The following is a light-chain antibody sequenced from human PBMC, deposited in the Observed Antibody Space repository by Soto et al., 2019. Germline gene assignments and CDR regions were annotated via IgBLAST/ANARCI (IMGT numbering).Light chain of an antibody. V-gene: IGLV2-14*01. CDR3: SSYTSSSPYV. CDR1: SSDVGGYNY. CDR2: EVS. Sequence: QPASVSGSPGQSITISCTGTSSDVGGYNYVSWYQQHPGKAPKLMIYEVSNRPSGVSNRFSGSKSGNTASLTISGLQAEDEADYYCSSYTSSSPYVFGTGTKVTVL. J-gene: IGLJ1*01.